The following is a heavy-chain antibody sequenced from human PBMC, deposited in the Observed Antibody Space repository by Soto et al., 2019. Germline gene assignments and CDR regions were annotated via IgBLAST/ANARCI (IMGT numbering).Heavy chain of an antibody. CDR3: ARHEGTYYHYSGMDV. Sequence: GESLKISCKSYGYSFTTYWIAWVRQMPGKGLEWMGSIHPGESDTRYSPSFQGQVTISADRSITTAYLQWSSLKASDTAMYYCARHEGTYYHYSGMDVWGQGTTVTVSS. CDR1: GYSFTTYW. V-gene: IGHV5-51*01. CDR2: IHPGESDT. J-gene: IGHJ6*02.